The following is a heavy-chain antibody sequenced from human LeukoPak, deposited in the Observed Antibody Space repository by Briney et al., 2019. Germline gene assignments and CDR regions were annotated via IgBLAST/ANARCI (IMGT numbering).Heavy chain of an antibody. V-gene: IGHV4-39*01. CDR3: ARHPARYSYGSGFDY. Sequence: PSETLSLTCTVPGGSISRGAYYSGGIRQPPGKGLEWIGSLYYSGSTYYNLSLKSRVTISVDTSKNQFSLKLSSVAAADTAVYYCARHPARYSYGSGFDYWGQGTLVTVSS. CDR2: LYYSGST. CDR1: GGSISRGAYY. D-gene: IGHD5-18*01. J-gene: IGHJ4*02.